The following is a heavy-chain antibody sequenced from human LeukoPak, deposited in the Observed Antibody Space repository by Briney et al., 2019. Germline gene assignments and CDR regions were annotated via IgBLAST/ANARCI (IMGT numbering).Heavy chain of an antibody. V-gene: IGHV1-69*13. J-gene: IGHJ4*02. CDR3: ARGRRSVYCGGDCYYYFDY. CDR1: GGTFSSYA. D-gene: IGHD2-21*02. Sequence: ASVKVSCKASGGTFSSYAISWVRQAPGQGLEWMGGFIPIFGTANYAQKFQGRVTITADESTSTAYMELSSLRSEDTAVYYCARGRRSVYCGGDCYYYFDYWGQGTLVTVSS. CDR2: FIPIFGTA.